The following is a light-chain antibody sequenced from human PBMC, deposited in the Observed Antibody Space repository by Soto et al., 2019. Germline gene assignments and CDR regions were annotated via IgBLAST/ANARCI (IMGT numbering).Light chain of an antibody. CDR2: DVS. J-gene: IGLJ1*01. V-gene: IGLV2-14*01. CDR3: TSYKISSTLYV. CDR1: SSDVGGYNY. Sequence: QSVLTQPAAVSGSPGQSITISCTGTSSDVGGYNYVSWYQQYPGKAPKLMIYDVSYRPSGVSNRFSGSKSGNTASLTISGLQAEDGVDYSGTSYKISSTLYVSGPGTRVTV.